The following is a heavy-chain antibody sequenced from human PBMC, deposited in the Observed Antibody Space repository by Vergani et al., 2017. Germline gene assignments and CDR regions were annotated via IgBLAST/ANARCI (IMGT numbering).Heavy chain of an antibody. CDR1: GFTFSSYS. CDR2: ISSSSSII. J-gene: IGHJ3*02. Sequence: EVQLVESGGGLVQPGGSLRLSCAASGFTFSSYSMNWVRQAPGKGLEWVSYISSSSSIIYYADSVKGRFTISRDNAKNSLYLQMNSLRAEDTAVYYCARGMTTETTDLDGFDIWGQGTMVSVSS. D-gene: IGHD4-17*01. V-gene: IGHV3-48*01. CDR3: ARGMTTETTDLDGFDI.